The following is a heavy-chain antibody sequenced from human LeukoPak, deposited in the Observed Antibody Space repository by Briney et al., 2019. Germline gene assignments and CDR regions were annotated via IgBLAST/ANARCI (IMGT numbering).Heavy chain of an antibody. CDR3: ARHGSDWAFDY. CDR1: GGSISSYY. Sequence: PSETLSLTCTVSGGSISSYYWSWIRQPPGKGLEWIGFIDYSGSTNYNPSLKSRVTISVDTSKNQFSLKLSSVTAADTAVYYCARHGSDWAFDYWGQGTLVTVPS. V-gene: IGHV4-59*08. CDR2: IDYSGST. D-gene: IGHD6-19*01. J-gene: IGHJ4*02.